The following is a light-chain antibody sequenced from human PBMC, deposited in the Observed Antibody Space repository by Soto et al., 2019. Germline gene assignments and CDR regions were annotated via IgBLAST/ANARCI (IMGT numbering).Light chain of an antibody. CDR2: KAS. J-gene: IGKJ1*01. CDR3: QHYNSYSRT. CDR1: RSFVGW. Sequence: TRMTQFPPILLALIGAGVPLPCRASRSFVGWLACYQQRQGKAPKLLIYKASSLQTGVPSRFSGSGSGTEFTLTISSLQPDDFATYYCQHYNSYSRTFGQGTKVEVK. V-gene: IGKV1-5*03.